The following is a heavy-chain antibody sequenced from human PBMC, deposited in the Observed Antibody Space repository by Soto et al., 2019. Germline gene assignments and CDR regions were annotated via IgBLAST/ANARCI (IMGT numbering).Heavy chain of an antibody. D-gene: IGHD2-15*01. CDR2: INHSGST. Sequence: TSETLSLTCAVYGGSFRDYYWSWIRQPPGKGLEWIGQINHSGSTNYNPSLKSRVTISIDTSKNQFSLKLNSVTAADTAVYYCARGKTYCTGGSCYEQFDYWGQGTLVTVSS. J-gene: IGHJ4*02. V-gene: IGHV4-34*01. CDR1: GGSFRDYY. CDR3: ARGKTYCTGGSCYEQFDY.